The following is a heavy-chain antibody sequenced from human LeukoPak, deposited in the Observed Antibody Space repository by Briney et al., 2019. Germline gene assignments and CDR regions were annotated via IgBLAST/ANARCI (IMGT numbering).Heavy chain of an antibody. Sequence: GGSLRLSCAASGFTFSSYSMNWVRQAPGKGLEWVSSISSSSSYIYYADSVKGRFTISRDNAKNSLYLQMNSLRAEDTALYYCAKAPEYYDFWSGYYMSLVTPLDYWGQGTLVTVSS. CDR2: ISSSSSYI. D-gene: IGHD3-3*01. CDR1: GFTFSSYS. J-gene: IGHJ4*02. V-gene: IGHV3-21*04. CDR3: AKAPEYYDFWSGYYMSLVTPLDY.